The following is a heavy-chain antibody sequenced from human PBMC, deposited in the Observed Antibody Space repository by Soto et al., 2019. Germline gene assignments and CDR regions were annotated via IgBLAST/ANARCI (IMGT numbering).Heavy chain of an antibody. CDR3: AKDLGSGSYLFDAFDI. J-gene: IGHJ3*02. V-gene: IGHV3-30*18. CDR2: ISYGGSNK. D-gene: IGHD1-26*01. Sequence: PGGSLRLSCAASGFTFSNYGMHWVRQAPGKGLEWVAVISYGGSNKYYADSVKGRFTISGDNSKNTLYLQMNSLRAEDTAVYYCAKDLGSGSYLFDAFDIWGQGTMVTVSS. CDR1: GFTFSNYG.